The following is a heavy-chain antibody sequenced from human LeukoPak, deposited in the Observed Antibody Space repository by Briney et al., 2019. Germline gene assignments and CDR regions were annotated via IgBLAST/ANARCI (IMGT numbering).Heavy chain of an antibody. V-gene: IGHV1-69*13. Sequence: SVKVSCKASGGTFSSYAISWVRQAPGQGLEWMGGIIPIFGTANYAQKFQGRVTITADESTSTAYMELSSLRSEDTAVYYCASNFIAVAGTGEDYFDYWGQGTLVTVSS. D-gene: IGHD6-13*01. CDR3: ASNFIAVAGTGEDYFDY. J-gene: IGHJ4*02. CDR2: IIPIFGTA. CDR1: GGTFSSYA.